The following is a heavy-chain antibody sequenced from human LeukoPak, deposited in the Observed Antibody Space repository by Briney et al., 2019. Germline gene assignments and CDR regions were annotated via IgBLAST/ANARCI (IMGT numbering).Heavy chain of an antibody. CDR2: INPSGGST. J-gene: IGHJ6*03. CDR1: GYTFTSYY. D-gene: IGHD1-26*01. CDR3: ASEGFSGSYRYYYMDV. Sequence: ASVNVSCKASGYTFTSYYMHWVRQAPGQGLEWMGIINPSGGSTSYAQKFQGRVTMTRDTSTSTVYMELSSLRSEDTAVYYCASEGFSGSYRYYYMDVWGKGTTVTVSS. V-gene: IGHV1-46*01.